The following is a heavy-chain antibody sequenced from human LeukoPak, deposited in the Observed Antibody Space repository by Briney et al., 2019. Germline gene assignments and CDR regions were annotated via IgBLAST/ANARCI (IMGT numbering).Heavy chain of an antibody. D-gene: IGHD3-10*01. J-gene: IGHJ4*02. Sequence: ASVKVSCKASGYTFTSYGISWVRQAPGQGLEWMGWISTYNGNTNYAQKLQGRVTMTTDTSTGTAYMELRSLRSDDTAVYYCARDLGGSGSYYRLPDYWGQGTLVTVSS. CDR1: GYTFTSYG. V-gene: IGHV1-18*01. CDR3: ARDLGGSGSYYRLPDY. CDR2: ISTYNGNT.